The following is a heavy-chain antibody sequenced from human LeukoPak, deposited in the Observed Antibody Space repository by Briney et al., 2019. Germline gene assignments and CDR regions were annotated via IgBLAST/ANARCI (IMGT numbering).Heavy chain of an antibody. V-gene: IGHV4-31*03. D-gene: IGHD1-26*01. CDR2: IYYSGST. Sequence: SETLSLTCTVSGGSISSGGYYWSWIRQHPGKSLEWIGYIYYSGSTYYNPSLKSRVTISVDTSKNQFSLKLSSVTAADTAVYYCAREFGGRNAFDIWGQGTMVTVSS. J-gene: IGHJ3*02. CDR3: AREFGGRNAFDI. CDR1: GGSISSGGYY.